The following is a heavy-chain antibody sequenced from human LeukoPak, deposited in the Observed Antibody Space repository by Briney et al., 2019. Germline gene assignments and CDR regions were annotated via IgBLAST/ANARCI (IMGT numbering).Heavy chain of an antibody. CDR1: GGSISSYY. Sequence: SETLSLTCTVSGGSISSYYWSWIRQPPGKGLELIGYIYYSGRTNYNPSLKSRVTISVDTSNNQFSLKLSSVTAADTAVYYCASTYCSGGSCYPYYYYGMDVWGQGTTVTVSS. V-gene: IGHV4-59*01. CDR3: ASTYCSGGSCYPYYYYGMDV. CDR2: IYYSGRT. D-gene: IGHD2-15*01. J-gene: IGHJ6*02.